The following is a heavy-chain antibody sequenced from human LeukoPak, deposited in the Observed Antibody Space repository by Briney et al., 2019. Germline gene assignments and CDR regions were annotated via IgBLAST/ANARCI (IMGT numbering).Heavy chain of an antibody. J-gene: IGHJ6*02. Sequence: SETLSLTCTVSGGSISSYYWSWIRQPPGKGLEWIGYIYYSGSTNYNPSLKSRVTISVDTSKNQFSLKLSSVTAADTAVYYCARVGRITIFGVVNTASGSYYYYGMDVWGQGTTVTVSS. CDR2: IYYSGST. CDR3: ARVGRITIFGVVNTASGSYYYYGMDV. V-gene: IGHV4-59*01. CDR1: GGSISSYY. D-gene: IGHD3-3*01.